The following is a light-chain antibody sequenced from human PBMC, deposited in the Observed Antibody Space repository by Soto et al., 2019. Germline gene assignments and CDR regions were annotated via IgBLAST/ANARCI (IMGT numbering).Light chain of an antibody. V-gene: IGLV2-14*01. CDR3: CSYAGSNNYV. Sequence: QSALTQPASVSGSPGQSITISCTGTRSDVGGYNYVSWYQQHPGKVPKLIIFEVSHRPSGVSDRFSGSVSGDTASLTISGLQAEDEADYYCCSYAGSNNYVFGTGTKLTVL. J-gene: IGLJ1*01. CDR1: RSDVGGYNY. CDR2: EVS.